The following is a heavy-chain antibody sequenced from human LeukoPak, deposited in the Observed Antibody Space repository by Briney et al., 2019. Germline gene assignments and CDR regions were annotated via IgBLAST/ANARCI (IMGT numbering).Heavy chain of an antibody. Sequence: GGSLRLSCAASGFTFSDYAMTWVRQAPGKGREWVATISGSGVMTYYADSVKGRFTVSGDHSKNTLYLQMSSLTAADTAVYYCAKDRSIGTYYTFDHWGQGTLVIVSS. V-gene: IGHV3-23*01. D-gene: IGHD1-26*01. J-gene: IGHJ4*02. CDR1: GFTFSDYA. CDR2: ISGSGVMT. CDR3: AKDRSIGTYYTFDH.